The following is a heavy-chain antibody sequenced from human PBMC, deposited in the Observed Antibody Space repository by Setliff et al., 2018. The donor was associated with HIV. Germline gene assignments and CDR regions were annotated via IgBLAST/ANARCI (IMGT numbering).Heavy chain of an antibody. CDR2: INAGNGNT. D-gene: IGHD5-18*01. V-gene: IGHV1-3*01. Sequence: ASVKVSCKASGYTFTSYAMHWVRQAPGQRLEWMGWINAGNGNTKYSQKFQGRVTITRDTSASTAYMELSSLRSEDTAVYYCARAVGYSYAIFDYWGQGTLVTSPQ. J-gene: IGHJ4*02. CDR1: GYTFTSYA. CDR3: ARAVGYSYAIFDY.